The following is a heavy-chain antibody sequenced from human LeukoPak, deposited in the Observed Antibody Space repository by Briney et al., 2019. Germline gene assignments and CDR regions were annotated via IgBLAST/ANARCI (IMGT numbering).Heavy chain of an antibody. CDR3: ASRLAAGGYYYYMDV. V-gene: IGHV4-39*07. D-gene: IGHD3-10*01. CDR2: IYYSGST. Sequence: SETLSLTCTVSGGSISSSSYYWGWIRQPPGKGLEWIGSIYYSGSTYYNPSLKSRVTISVDTSKNQFSLKLSSVTAADTAVYYCASRLAAGGYYYYMDVWGKGTTVTVSS. CDR1: GGSISSSSYY. J-gene: IGHJ6*03.